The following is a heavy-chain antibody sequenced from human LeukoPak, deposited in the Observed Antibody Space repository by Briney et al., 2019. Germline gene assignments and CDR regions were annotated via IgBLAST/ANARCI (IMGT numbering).Heavy chain of an antibody. V-gene: IGHV3-23*01. CDR2: ISGSGGST. CDR3: ARGQTLTF. J-gene: IGHJ4*02. CDR1: GFTFSSYG. Sequence: GGSLRLSCAASGFTFSSYGMSWVRQAPGKGLEWVSAISGSGGSTYYADSVKGRFTISRDNAKNALYLQMNSLRAEDTGVYFCARGQTLTFWGQGTLVTVSS.